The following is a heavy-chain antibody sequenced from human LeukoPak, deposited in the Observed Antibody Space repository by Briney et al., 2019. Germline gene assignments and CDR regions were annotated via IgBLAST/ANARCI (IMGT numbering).Heavy chain of an antibody. CDR2: IFSSGGT. Sequence: SETLSLTCTVSGGSVGGFYWTWIRQPPGGGMQWIGFIFSSGGTNYNPSLKSRVAISTDTSKNQVSLRVTSVTAADTAVYYCAAGGAYTSGWYNIWGQGTLVSVSS. D-gene: IGHD6-19*01. V-gene: IGHV4-4*09. J-gene: IGHJ4*02. CDR1: GGSVGGFY. CDR3: AAGGAYTSGWYNI.